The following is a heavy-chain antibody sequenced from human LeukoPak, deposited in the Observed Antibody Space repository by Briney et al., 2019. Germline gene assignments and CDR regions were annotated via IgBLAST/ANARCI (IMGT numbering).Heavy chain of an antibody. V-gene: IGHV3-53*01. J-gene: IGHJ4*02. D-gene: IGHD1-26*01. CDR1: GLTVSSNY. CDR2: IYSGGST. Sequence: GGSLRLSCVASGLTVSSNYMSWVRQAPGKGLEWVSGIYSGGSTKYTDSMKGRFTISRDTSENTVYLQMNSLRSEDSAVYYCARDYYGSYYPYFDYWGQGTLVTVSS. CDR3: ARDYYGSYYPYFDY.